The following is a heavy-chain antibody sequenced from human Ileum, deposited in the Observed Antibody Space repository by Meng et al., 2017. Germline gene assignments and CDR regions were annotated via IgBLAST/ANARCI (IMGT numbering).Heavy chain of an antibody. V-gene: IGHV4-4*07. CDR3: AREKQQLGFDS. D-gene: IGHD1-1*01. Sequence: QVHLQGSGPGLVKPSETLSRTCTVSGGSISGYFWSGIRQPAGKGLEWIGRLYTSGITNYNPSLKSRVTMSVDTSKSQFSLNLTSVTAADTAIYYCAREKQQLGFDSWGQGTLVTVSS. CDR2: LYTSGIT. CDR1: GGSISGYF. J-gene: IGHJ4*02.